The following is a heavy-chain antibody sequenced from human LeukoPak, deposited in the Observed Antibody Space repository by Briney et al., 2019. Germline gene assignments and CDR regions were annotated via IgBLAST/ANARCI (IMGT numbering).Heavy chain of an antibody. J-gene: IGHJ3*02. Sequence: PGGSLRLSCAASGFTFSSYSMNWVLQAPGKGLEWVSSISSSSSYIYYADSVKGRFTISRDNAKNSLYLQMNSLRAEDTAVYYCARRLSTQTYYDFWSGYSYAFDIWGQGTMVTVSS. CDR2: ISSSSSYI. D-gene: IGHD3-3*01. V-gene: IGHV3-21*01. CDR1: GFTFSSYS. CDR3: ARRLSTQTYYDFWSGYSYAFDI.